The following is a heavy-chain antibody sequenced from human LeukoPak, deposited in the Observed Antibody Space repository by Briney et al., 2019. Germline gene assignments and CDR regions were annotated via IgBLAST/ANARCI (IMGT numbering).Heavy chain of an antibody. CDR3: ARGDSSGYYPTEF. V-gene: IGHV4-59*01. D-gene: IGHD3-22*01. J-gene: IGHJ4*02. CDR1: GFTFSTYW. CDR2: VYYTGST. Sequence: PGGSLRLSCAASGFTFSTYWMHWIRQPPGKGLEWIGYVYYTGSTKYSPSLKSRVTMSVDTSKNLFSLKVNSVTAADTAVYYCARGDSSGYYPTEFWGPGILVTVSS.